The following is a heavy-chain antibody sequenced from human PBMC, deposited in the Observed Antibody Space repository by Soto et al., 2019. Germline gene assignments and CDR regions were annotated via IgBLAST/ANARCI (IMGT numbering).Heavy chain of an antibody. CDR1: GFTFDDYA. D-gene: IGHD3-3*01. J-gene: IGHJ4*02. V-gene: IGHV3-9*01. CDR3: AKTWLSGYFERGYYFDY. Sequence: EVQLVESGGGLVQPGRSLRLSCAASGFTFDDYAMHWVRQAPGKGLEWVSGISWNSGSIGYADSVKGRFTISRDNAKNSLYLQMNSLRAEDTALYYCAKTWLSGYFERGYYFDYWGQGTLVTVSS. CDR2: ISWNSGSI.